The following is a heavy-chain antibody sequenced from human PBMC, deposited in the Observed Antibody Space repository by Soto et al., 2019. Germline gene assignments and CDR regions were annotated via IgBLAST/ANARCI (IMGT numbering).Heavy chain of an antibody. D-gene: IGHD3-3*01. CDR3: ARGDDFWSGLDF. Sequence: SETLSLTCAVSGGSISSGGYSWSWIRQPPGRGLEWIGYIYHSGSTYYNPSLKSRVTISVDRSKNQFSLKLSSVTAADTAVYYCARGDDFWSGLDFWGQGTLVTVSS. V-gene: IGHV4-30-2*01. CDR2: IYHSGST. CDR1: GGSISSGGYS. J-gene: IGHJ4*02.